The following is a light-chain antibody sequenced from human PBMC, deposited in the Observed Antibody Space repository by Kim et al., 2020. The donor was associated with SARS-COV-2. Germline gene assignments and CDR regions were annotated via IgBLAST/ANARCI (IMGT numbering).Light chain of an antibody. V-gene: IGLV3-1*01. CDR1: NLANKY. J-gene: IGLJ2*01. Sequence: SVSPGQTARFPCSGDNLANKYVSWYQQKAGQSLVLVIFQDSQRPSGIPERFSASNSGNTATLTIGGPQALDEADYYCQAWDSNSVVFGAGTKLTVL. CDR3: QAWDSNSVV. CDR2: QDS.